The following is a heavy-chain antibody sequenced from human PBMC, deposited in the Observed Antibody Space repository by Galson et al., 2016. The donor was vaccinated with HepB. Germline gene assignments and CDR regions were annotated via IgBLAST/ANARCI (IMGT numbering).Heavy chain of an antibody. CDR3: ERDRDSVSDYSLGY. V-gene: IGHV4-59*01. D-gene: IGHD4-17*01. CDR1: GGSISSFS. J-gene: IGHJ4*02. CDR2: IYYSGST. Sequence: SETLSLTCTVSGGSISSFSWSWIRQPPGQGLEWIGYIYYSGSTSYNPSFKSLVTISVDTSKNQLSLKLRSVTAADTAVYYCERDRDSVSDYSLGYWGQETPFTVSS.